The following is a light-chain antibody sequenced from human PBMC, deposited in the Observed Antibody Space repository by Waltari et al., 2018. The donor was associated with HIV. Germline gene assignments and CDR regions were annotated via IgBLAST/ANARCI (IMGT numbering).Light chain of an antibody. J-gene: IGKJ4*01. V-gene: IGKV1-9*01. CDR3: QQLNTYPPT. Sequence: DTQLTQSPPFLSASVGARVHITCRASQGIAGYLAWYQQKPGKPPNLLIYETSTLQNGVPSRFSGSGSGTEFTLTISSLQPEDFTTYYCQQLNTYPPTFGGGTKVEIK. CDR1: QGIAGY. CDR2: ETS.